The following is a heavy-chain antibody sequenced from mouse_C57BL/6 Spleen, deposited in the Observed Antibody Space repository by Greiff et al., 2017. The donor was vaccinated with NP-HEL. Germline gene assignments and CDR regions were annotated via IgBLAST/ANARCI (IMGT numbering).Heavy chain of an antibody. J-gene: IGHJ4*01. V-gene: IGHV5-17*01. CDR2: ISSGSSTI. Sequence: EVKLMESGGGLVKPGGSLKLSCAASGFTFSDYGMHWVRQAPEKGLEWVAYISSGSSTIYYADTVKGRFTISRDNAKNTLFLQMTSLRSEDTAMYYCARDYGRYYAMDYWGQGTSVTVSS. CDR1: GFTFSDYG. D-gene: IGHD1-1*01. CDR3: ARDYGRYYAMDY.